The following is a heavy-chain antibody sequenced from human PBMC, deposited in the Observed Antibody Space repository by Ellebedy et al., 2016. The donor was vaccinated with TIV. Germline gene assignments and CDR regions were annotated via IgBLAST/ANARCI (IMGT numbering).Heavy chain of an antibody. CDR3: ARGRRRIFGVVIWFDP. J-gene: IGHJ5*02. CDR2: IYYSGST. Sequence: SETLSLTXTASGGPISSYYWSWIRQPPGKGLEWIGYIYYSGSTNYNPSLKSRVTISVDTSKNQFSLKLSSVTAADTAVYYCARGRRRIFGVVIWFDPWGQGTLVTVSS. CDR1: GGPISSYY. D-gene: IGHD3-3*02. V-gene: IGHV4-59*12.